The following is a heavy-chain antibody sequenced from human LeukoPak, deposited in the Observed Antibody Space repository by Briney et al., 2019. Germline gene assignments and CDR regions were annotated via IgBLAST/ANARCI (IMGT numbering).Heavy chain of an antibody. CDR2: ISAYNGNT. D-gene: IGHD3-16*02. Sequence: ASVKVSCKASGYTFTSYGISWVRQAPGQGLEWMGWISAYNGNTNYAQKLQGRVTMTTDTSTSTAYMELRGLRSDDTAVYYCAREITYYDYVWGSYRYTPNYYMDVWGKGTTVTVSS. V-gene: IGHV1-18*01. CDR3: AREITYYDYVWGSYRYTPNYYMDV. CDR1: GYTFTSYG. J-gene: IGHJ6*03.